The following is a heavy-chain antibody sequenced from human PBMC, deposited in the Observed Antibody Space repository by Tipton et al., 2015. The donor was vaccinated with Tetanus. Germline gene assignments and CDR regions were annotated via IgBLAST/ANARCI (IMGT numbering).Heavy chain of an antibody. Sequence: LVQSGAEVKKPGASVKVSCKASGYTFTGYYMHWVRQAPGQGLEWMGWINPNSCGTKYAQKFQGRVTMTIDTSISTAYMERSRLRSDDTAVYYCARVFGGLRTLGYWGRGTLVTASS. CDR1: GYTFTGYY. V-gene: IGHV1-2*02. CDR3: ARVFGGLRTLGY. CDR2: INPNSCGT. D-gene: IGHD3-10*02. J-gene: IGHJ4*02.